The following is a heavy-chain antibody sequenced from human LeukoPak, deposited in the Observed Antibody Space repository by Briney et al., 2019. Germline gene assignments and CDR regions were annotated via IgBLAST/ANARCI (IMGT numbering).Heavy chain of an antibody. J-gene: IGHJ4*02. V-gene: IGHV3-74*01. CDR2: INSDGSST. Sequence: GGSLRLSCAASGFTFSSYWMHWVRQAPGKGLVWVSRINSDGSSTSYADSVKGRFTISRDNAKNTLYLQMNSLRAEDTAVYYCAKDPGSTVTTSDYWGQGTLVTVSS. D-gene: IGHD4-17*01. CDR3: AKDPGSTVTTSDY. CDR1: GFTFSSYW.